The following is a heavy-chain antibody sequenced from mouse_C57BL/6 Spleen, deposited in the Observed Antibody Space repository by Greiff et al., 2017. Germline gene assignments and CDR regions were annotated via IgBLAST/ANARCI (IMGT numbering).Heavy chain of an antibody. CDR2: IHPNSGST. D-gene: IGHD4-1*01. Sequence: QVQLQQPGAELVKPGASVKLSCKASGYTFTSYWMHWVKQRPGQGLEWIGMIHPNSGSTNYNEKFKSKATLTVDKSSSTAYMQLSSLTSEDSAVYYCARETNGDVAWFAYWGQGTLVTVSA. J-gene: IGHJ3*01. CDR1: GYTFTSYW. V-gene: IGHV1-64*01. CDR3: ARETNGDVAWFAY.